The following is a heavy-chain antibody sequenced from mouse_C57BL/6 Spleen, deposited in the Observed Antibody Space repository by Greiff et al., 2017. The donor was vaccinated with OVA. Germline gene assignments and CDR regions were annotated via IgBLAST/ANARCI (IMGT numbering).Heavy chain of an antibody. J-gene: IGHJ2*01. CDR2: ISSGSSTI. D-gene: IGHD1-1*01. V-gene: IGHV5-17*01. Sequence: EVKVVESGGGLVKPGGSLKLSCAASRFTFSDYGMHWVRQAPEKGLEWVAYISSGSSTIYYADTVKGRFTISRDNAKNTLFLQMTSLRSEDTDMYYYARRGSSYYYFDYWGQGTTLTVSS. CDR1: RFTFSDYG. CDR3: ARRGSSYYYFDY.